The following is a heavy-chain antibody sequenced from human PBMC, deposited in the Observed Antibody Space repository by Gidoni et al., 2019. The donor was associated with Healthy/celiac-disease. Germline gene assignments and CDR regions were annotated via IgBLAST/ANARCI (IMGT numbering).Heavy chain of an antibody. V-gene: IGHV4-59*08. J-gene: IGHJ5*02. D-gene: IGHD2-2*02. Sequence: QVQLQESGPGLVKPSETLSLTCTVSGGSISSYYWSWIRQPPGKGLEWIGYIYYSGSTNYNPSLTSRVTISVDTSKNQFSLKLSSVTAADTAVYYCARQVVPAAITGNWFDPWGQGTLVTVSS. CDR3: ARQVVPAAITGNWFDP. CDR2: IYYSGST. CDR1: GGSISSYY.